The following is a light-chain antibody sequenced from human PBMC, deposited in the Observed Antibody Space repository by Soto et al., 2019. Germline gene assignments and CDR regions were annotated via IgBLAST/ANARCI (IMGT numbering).Light chain of an antibody. CDR2: DAS. CDR1: QGVNNY. V-gene: IGKV3-11*01. J-gene: IGKJ2*01. CDR3: HQRSNWYT. Sequence: EVVLTQSPATLSLSPGERATLSCRASQGVNNYLAWYQQKPGQAPRLLIYDASKRATGIPARFSGSGSGTDFTLTISSLEPEDGAVYYCHQRSNWYTFGQGTKLEIK.